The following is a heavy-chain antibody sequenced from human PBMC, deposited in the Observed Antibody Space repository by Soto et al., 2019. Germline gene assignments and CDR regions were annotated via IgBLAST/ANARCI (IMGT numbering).Heavy chain of an antibody. J-gene: IGHJ5*02. D-gene: IGHD6-19*01. CDR2: ISGSGGST. V-gene: IGHV3-23*01. Sequence: GGSLRLSCAASGFSFSSYAMTWVRQAPGKGLEWVSSISGSGGSTYYADSVKGRFTISRDNSKNTLYVQMSSLRAEDTAVYYCARHRLSGWYNNWFDPWGQGTLVTVSS. CDR1: GFSFSSYA. CDR3: ARHRLSGWYNNWFDP.